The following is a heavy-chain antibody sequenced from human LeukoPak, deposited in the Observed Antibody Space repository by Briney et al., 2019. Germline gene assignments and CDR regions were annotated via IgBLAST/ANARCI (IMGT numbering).Heavy chain of an antibody. Sequence: RPGGSLRLSCAASGFTFSSYAMSWVRQAPGKGLEWVAVIWYDGSNKYYVDSVKGRFTISRDNSKNTLYLQMNSLRAEDTAVYYCARGQLWLSIYHYFHYWGQGTLVTVSS. CDR3: ARGQLWLSIYHYFHY. J-gene: IGHJ4*02. CDR2: IWYDGSNK. D-gene: IGHD5-18*01. CDR1: GFTFSSYA. V-gene: IGHV3-33*08.